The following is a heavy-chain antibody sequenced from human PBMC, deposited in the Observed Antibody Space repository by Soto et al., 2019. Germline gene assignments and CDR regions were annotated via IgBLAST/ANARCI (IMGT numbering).Heavy chain of an antibody. J-gene: IGHJ2*01. CDR2: IYYSGNT. Sequence: QVQLQESGPGLVKPSQTLSLTCTVSGGSISSGGYYWSWIRQHPGKGLEWIGHIYYSGNTYYNPSLKGRVTISVDTSKNQFSLKLSSVTAADTAVYYCARVSGIQLWLAYFDLWGRGTLVTVSS. D-gene: IGHD5-18*01. CDR1: GGSISSGGYY. CDR3: ARVSGIQLWLAYFDL. V-gene: IGHV4-31*03.